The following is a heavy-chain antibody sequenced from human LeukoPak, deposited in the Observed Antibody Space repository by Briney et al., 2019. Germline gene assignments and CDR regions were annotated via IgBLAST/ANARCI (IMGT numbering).Heavy chain of an antibody. J-gene: IGHJ4*02. CDR3: AKSRIAVAGTEFDY. D-gene: IGHD6-19*01. CDR1: GFTFDDYA. CDR2: ISWNSGSI. Sequence: GGSLRLSCAASGFTFDDYAMHWVRQAPGKGLEWVSGISWNSGSIGYADSVKGRFTISRDNAKNSLYLQMNSLRAEDTALYYCAKSRIAVAGTEFDYWGQGTLVTVSS. V-gene: IGHV3-9*01.